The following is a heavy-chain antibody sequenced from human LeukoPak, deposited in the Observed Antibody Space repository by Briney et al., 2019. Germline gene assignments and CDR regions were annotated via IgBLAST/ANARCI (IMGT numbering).Heavy chain of an antibody. D-gene: IGHD5/OR15-5a*01. J-gene: IGHJ4*02. CDR3: VTQESDLPLDY. Sequence: GGSLRLSCAASGFTFSSYSMNWVRQAPGKGLEWVSSISSSSSYIYYADSVKGRFTISRDNAKNTLYLQMNTLRAEDTAVYYCVTQESDLPLDYWGQGALVTVTA. V-gene: IGHV3-21*01. CDR2: ISSSSSYI. CDR1: GFTFSSYS.